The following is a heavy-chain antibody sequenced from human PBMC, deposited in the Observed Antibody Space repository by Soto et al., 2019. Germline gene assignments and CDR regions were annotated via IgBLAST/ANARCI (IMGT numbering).Heavy chain of an antibody. D-gene: IGHD6-13*01. CDR2: ISGSGGTP. V-gene: IGHV3-23*01. CDR1: GFTFSYSA. Sequence: GGSLRLSCAASGFTFSYSAMSWVRQAPGRGLEWVSTISGSGGTPYYADSVKGRFTISRDNSKNSLYLILNSLRADDTAIYYCAMGLAAAGPLDYWGQGALVTVSS. J-gene: IGHJ4*02. CDR3: AMGLAAAGPLDY.